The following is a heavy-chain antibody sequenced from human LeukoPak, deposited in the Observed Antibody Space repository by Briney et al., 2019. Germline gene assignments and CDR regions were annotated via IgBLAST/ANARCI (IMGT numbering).Heavy chain of an antibody. CDR3: ARGIPASGHLDY. D-gene: IGHD6-13*01. Sequence: APVKVSCTASGYTLTNYAFSWVRQAPGQGLEWMGWINTYNGNTYYAQKLQGRVTLTTDTSTTTAYMELRSLRSDDKAVYYCARGIPASGHLDYWGQGTLVTVSS. J-gene: IGHJ4*02. V-gene: IGHV1-18*01. CDR2: INTYNGNT. CDR1: GYTLTNYA.